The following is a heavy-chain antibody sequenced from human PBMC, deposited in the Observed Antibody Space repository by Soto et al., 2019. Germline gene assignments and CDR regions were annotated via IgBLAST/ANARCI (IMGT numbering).Heavy chain of an antibody. CDR2: IYYSGFT. Sequence: QVQLQESGPGLVKPSQTLSLTCTVSGGSISSGGYYWRWIRQHPGKGLEWIGYIYYSGFTYYNSYNPSLKSRVTILVDASKNQFSLKLSSVTAADTAVYYCARTPLLWGQGTLVTVSS. V-gene: IGHV4-31*03. CDR1: GGSISSGGYY. J-gene: IGHJ4*02. D-gene: IGHD1-26*01. CDR3: ARTPLL.